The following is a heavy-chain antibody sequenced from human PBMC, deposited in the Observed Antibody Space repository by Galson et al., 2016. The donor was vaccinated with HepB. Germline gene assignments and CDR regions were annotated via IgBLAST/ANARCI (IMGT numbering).Heavy chain of an antibody. CDR3: ATVYGSDAFDI. Sequence: SVKVSCKVSGHTLSELSMDWVRQAPGKGLEWMGGFGPERGERNYAQKFQGRLTTTEDTSTDTAYMELSSLRSEDTAVYYCATVYGSDAFDIWGQGPMVTVSS. J-gene: IGHJ3*02. D-gene: IGHD3-10*01. CDR2: FGPERGER. CDR1: GHTLSELS. V-gene: IGHV1-24*01.